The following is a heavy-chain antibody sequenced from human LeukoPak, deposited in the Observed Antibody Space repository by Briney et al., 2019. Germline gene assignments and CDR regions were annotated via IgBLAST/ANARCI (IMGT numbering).Heavy chain of an antibody. D-gene: IGHD3-10*01. V-gene: IGHV4-59*01. J-gene: IGHJ4*02. CDR3: ATEYGSGSYQAFDY. CDR2: IYYSGST. CDR1: GGSISSYY. Sequence: SETLSLTCTVSGGSISSYYWSWIRQPPGKGLEWIGYIYYSGSTNYNPSLKSRVTISVDTSKNQFSLKLSSVTAADTAVYYCATEYGSGSYQAFDYWGQGTLVTVSS.